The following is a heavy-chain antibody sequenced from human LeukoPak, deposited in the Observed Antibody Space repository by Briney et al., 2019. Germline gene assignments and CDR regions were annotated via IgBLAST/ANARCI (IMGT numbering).Heavy chain of an antibody. D-gene: IGHD3-16*01. CDR3: AREGHLGKYFDL. Sequence: PGGSLRLSCAASGITVSNNYMSWVRQAPGKGLDWVSVMYVGGRTFYADSAQGRFTISRDNSKNTLYLQMNSLRVEDTAVYYCAREGHLGKYFDLWGRGTQVTVSS. V-gene: IGHV3-53*01. J-gene: IGHJ2*01. CDR2: MYVGGRT. CDR1: GITVSNNY.